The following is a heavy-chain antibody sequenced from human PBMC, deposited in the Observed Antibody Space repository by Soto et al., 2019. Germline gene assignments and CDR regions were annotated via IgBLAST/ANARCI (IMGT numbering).Heavy chain of an antibody. CDR2: IYPGDSDI. D-gene: IGHD3-9*01. V-gene: IGHV5-51*01. CDR3: ARRHSLFDKYQNSEYFDF. J-gene: IGHJ4*02. CDR1: GYNFANDF. Sequence: GDALNISCKFSGYNFANDFIAGVRQMPGRFLEWMVIIYPGDSDITYIPSFRGQVTISADRSISSAYLQWNSLKASDTAMYYCARRHSLFDKYQNSEYFDFWGQGNLVTVSS.